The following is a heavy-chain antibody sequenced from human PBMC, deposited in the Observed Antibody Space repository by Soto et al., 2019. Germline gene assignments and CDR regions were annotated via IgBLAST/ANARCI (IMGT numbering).Heavy chain of an antibody. CDR3: ARRFSSSSGAYYYYYYMDV. CDR1: GYSFSSYW. D-gene: IGHD6-6*01. CDR2: IYPGDSDT. J-gene: IGHJ6*03. Sequence: GESLKISCKGSGYSFSSYWIGWVRQIPWKGLEWMGIIYPGDSDTRYSPSFQGQVTISADKSISTAYLQWSSLKASDTAMYYCARRFSSSSGAYYYYYYMDVWGKGTTVTVSS. V-gene: IGHV5-51*01.